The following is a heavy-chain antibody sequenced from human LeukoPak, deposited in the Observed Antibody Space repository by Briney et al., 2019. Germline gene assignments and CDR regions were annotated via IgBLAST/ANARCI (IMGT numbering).Heavy chain of an antibody. Sequence: GGSLRLSCAASGFTFSSYAMSWVRHAPGKGLECISGFSGSGGSTYYADSVKGRFTISRDNSKNTLYLQMNSLRAEDTAVYYCARDQGGASIDYWGQGTVVTVSS. V-gene: IGHV3-23*01. CDR2: FSGSGGST. J-gene: IGHJ4*02. CDR3: ARDQGGASIDY. CDR1: GFTFSSYA. D-gene: IGHD3-16*01.